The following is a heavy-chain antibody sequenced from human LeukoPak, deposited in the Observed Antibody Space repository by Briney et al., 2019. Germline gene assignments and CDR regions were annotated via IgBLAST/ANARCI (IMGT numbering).Heavy chain of an antibody. CDR1: GFIFSNYA. CDR3: AKFGAAVGYDAFDI. Sequence: PGSSLRLSCAASGFIFSNYAMSWVRQAPGKGLEWVSAISGSGDSTNYADSVKGRFTISRDNSKNTLYLQMNSLRAEDTAVYYCAKFGAAVGYDAFDIWGQGTMVTVSS. D-gene: IGHD6-13*01. J-gene: IGHJ3*02. CDR2: ISGSGDST. V-gene: IGHV3-23*01.